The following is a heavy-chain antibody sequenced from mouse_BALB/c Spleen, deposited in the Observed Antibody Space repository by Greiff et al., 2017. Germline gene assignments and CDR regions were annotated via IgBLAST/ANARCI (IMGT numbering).Heavy chain of an antibody. CDR2: ILPGSGST. J-gene: IGHJ4*01. Sequence: VKLQESGAELMKPGASVKISCKATGYTFSSYWIEWVKQRPGHGLEWIGEILPGSGSTNYNEKFKGKATFTADTSSNTAYMQLSSLTSEDSAIYYCARRLDDYDGDYYAMDYWGQGTSVTVSS. CDR1: GYTFSSYW. D-gene: IGHD2-4*01. CDR3: ARRLDDYDGDYYAMDY. V-gene: IGHV1-9*01.